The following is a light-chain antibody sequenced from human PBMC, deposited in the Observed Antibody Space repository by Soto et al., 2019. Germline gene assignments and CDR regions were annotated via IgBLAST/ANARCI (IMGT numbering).Light chain of an antibody. CDR3: HQVYTYPRT. J-gene: IGKJ1*01. V-gene: IGKV1-5*03. Sequence: DIQMTHSPSTLSASVGDIFAIACRASQSISSWLSWYQQKPGKAPKLLIYKASSLESWVPSRFSGSGSGTEFTLTISSLQPDDFATYYCHQVYTYPRTFGQGTKVDI. CDR1: QSISSW. CDR2: KAS.